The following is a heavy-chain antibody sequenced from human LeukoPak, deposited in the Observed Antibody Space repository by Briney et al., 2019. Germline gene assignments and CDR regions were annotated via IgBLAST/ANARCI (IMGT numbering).Heavy chain of an antibody. Sequence: GGSLRLSCAASGFTFSSFDMHWVRQPTGQGLEWVSTIGTASDTYYPGSVEGRFTLSRDNAKNSLYLQMNSLTAGDTAVYYCARGPPRGKYYYMDVWGKGTTVSVPS. CDR1: GFTFSSFD. V-gene: IGHV3-13*01. J-gene: IGHJ6*03. CDR2: IGTASDT. D-gene: IGHD1-1*01. CDR3: ARGPPRGKYYYMDV.